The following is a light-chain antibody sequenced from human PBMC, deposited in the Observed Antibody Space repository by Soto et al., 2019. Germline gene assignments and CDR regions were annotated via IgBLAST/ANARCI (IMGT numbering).Light chain of an antibody. CDR2: KLS. CDR3: MQATQFPFT. V-gene: IGKV2-24*01. CDR1: QSLVHRDGNTY. Sequence: DIVMTQTPLSSPVTLGQPASISCRSSQSLVHRDGNTYLSWLQQRPGQPPRLLIYKLSNRFSGVPDRFTGSGAGTDFTLTISRVEAEDVGIYYCMQATQFPFTFGGGTKMEIK. J-gene: IGKJ4*01.